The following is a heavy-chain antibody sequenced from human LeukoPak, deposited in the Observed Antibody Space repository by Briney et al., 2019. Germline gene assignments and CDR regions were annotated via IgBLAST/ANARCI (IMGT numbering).Heavy chain of an antibody. CDR2: ISGSGGST. CDR3: ARRNYDFWSGYYREAYFDY. J-gene: IGHJ4*02. V-gene: IGHV3-23*01. D-gene: IGHD3-3*01. Sequence: GGSLRLSCAASGFTFSSYAMSWVRQAPGKGLEWVSAISGSGGSTYYADSVKGRFTISRDNSKNTLYQQMNSLRAEDTAVYYCARRNYDFWSGYYREAYFDYWGQGTLVTVSS. CDR1: GFTFSSYA.